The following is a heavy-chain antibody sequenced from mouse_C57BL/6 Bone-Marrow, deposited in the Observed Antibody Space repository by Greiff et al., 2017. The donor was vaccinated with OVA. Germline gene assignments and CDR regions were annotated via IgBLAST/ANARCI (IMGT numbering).Heavy chain of an antibody. V-gene: IGHV5-4*01. CDR1: GFTFSSYA. CDR2: LSDGGSYT. J-gene: IGHJ2*01. Sequence: EVKLMESGGGLVKPGGSLKLSCAASGFTFSSYAMPWVRQTPEKRLEWVATLSDGGSYTYYPDNVKGRFTISRDNAKNNLYLQMSHLKSEDTAMYYCARDRPYFDYWGQGTTLTVSS. CDR3: ARDRPYFDY. D-gene: IGHD3-2*02.